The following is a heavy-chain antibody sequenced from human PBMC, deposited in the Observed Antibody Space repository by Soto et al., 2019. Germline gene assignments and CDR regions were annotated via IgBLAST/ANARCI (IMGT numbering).Heavy chain of an antibody. CDR2: ISYSGGTE. CDR3: AREGGGFDWLSSLDF. D-gene: IGHD3-9*01. J-gene: IGHJ4*02. Sequence: ESGGGLVQPGGSLRLSCSSSGFIFSDYDINWVRQAPGKGLEWISYISYSGGTEYYADSVKGRFTISRDNAKKSLFLQMNSLRAEDTGICFCAREGGGFDWLSSLDFWGQGTPVTVSS. V-gene: IGHV3-48*03. CDR1: GFIFSDYD.